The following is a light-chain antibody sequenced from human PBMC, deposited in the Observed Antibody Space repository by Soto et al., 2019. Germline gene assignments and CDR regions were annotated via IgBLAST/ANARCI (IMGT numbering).Light chain of an antibody. CDR3: QQWGSLPWT. Sequence: EMVLTQSPGTLSLSPGDTATLSCRASQTISSNFLAWYQQKPGQAPRLLIYTVSTRATGIPHRFSGSGSGADFALTIRGLETDDFAVYYCQQWGSLPWTFGQGTKVEI. CDR1: QTISSNF. V-gene: IGKV3-20*01. CDR2: TVS. J-gene: IGKJ1*01.